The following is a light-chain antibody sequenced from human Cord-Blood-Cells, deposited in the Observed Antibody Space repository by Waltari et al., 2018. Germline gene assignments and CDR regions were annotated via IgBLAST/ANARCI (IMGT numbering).Light chain of an antibody. CDR2: AAS. J-gene: IGKJ3*01. CDR3: QQLNSYLFT. V-gene: IGKV1-9*01. Sequence: DIQLTQSPSFLSASVGDRVTITCRASQGISSYLAWYQQKPGKAPKLLIYAASTWQSGVPSRFSGSGSGTECTLTISSLQPEDFATYYCQQLNSYLFTFGPGTKVDIK. CDR1: QGISSY.